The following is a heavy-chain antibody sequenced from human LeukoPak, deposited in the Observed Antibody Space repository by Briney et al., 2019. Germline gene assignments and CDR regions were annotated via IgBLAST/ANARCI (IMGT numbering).Heavy chain of an antibody. CDR3: SREDYFGSGSPAY. V-gene: IGHV3-7*01. J-gene: IGHJ4*02. D-gene: IGHD3-10*01. CDR1: GFTFSTYW. CDR2: IKQDGSEK. Sequence: PGGSLRLSCAASGFTFSTYWMSWVRQAPGKRLEWVANIKQDGSEKHYVDSVKGRFTISRDNTNNSLFLQMDSLRAEDTAFYYCSREDYFGSGSPAYWGQGTLVTVSS.